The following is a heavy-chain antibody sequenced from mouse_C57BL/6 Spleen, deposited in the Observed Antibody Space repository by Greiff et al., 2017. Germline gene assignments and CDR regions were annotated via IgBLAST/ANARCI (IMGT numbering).Heavy chain of an antibody. CDR2: IWSGGST. V-gene: IGHV2-2*01. CDR1: GFSLTSYG. D-gene: IGHD2-5*01. CDR3: ARMARAYSNYGYFDV. J-gene: IGHJ1*03. Sequence: VQLQQSGPGLVQPSQSLSITCTVSGFSLTSYGVHWVRQSPGKGLEWLGVIWSGGSTDYNAAFISRLSISKDNSKSQVFFKMNSLQADDTAIYYCARMARAYSNYGYFDVWGTGTTVTVSS.